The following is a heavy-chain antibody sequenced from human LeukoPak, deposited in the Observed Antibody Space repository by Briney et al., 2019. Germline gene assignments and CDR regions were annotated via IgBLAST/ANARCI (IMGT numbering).Heavy chain of an antibody. CDR2: INSDGSST. Sequence: PGGSLRLSCAASGFTFSSYWMHWVRQAPGKGLVWVSRINSDGSSTSYADSVKGRFTISRDNAKNTLYLQMNSLRAEDTAVYYCVSADIVVVPAAIGWCCGQGTLVTVSS. CDR3: VSADIVVVPAAIGWC. D-gene: IGHD2-2*02. V-gene: IGHV3-74*01. CDR1: GFTFSSYW. J-gene: IGHJ4*02.